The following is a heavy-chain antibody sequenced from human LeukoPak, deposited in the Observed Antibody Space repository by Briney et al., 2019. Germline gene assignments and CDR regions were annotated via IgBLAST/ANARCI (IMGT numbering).Heavy chain of an antibody. Sequence: SETLSLTCAVYSGSLSGYFWTWIRRPSGKGLEWIGEINHSGSTNYNPSLKSRVTISLDTSKNQFSLKLTPVTAADTAVYYCARGGPEMAARSLDYWGPGTLVTVSS. V-gene: IGHV4-34*01. J-gene: IGHJ4*02. CDR2: INHSGST. CDR3: ARGGPEMAARSLDY. CDR1: SGSLSGYF. D-gene: IGHD6-25*01.